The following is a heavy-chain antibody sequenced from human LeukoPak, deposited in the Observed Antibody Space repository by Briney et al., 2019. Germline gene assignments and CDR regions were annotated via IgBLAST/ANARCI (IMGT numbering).Heavy chain of an antibody. J-gene: IGHJ4*02. CDR1: GGSISSSSYY. CDR3: ARHSAEIRPPSWGDGYNSYYFDY. V-gene: IGHV4-39*01. Sequence: PSETLSLTCNVSGGSISSSSYYWGWIRQPPGKGLEWIGSIYYSGSTYYNPSLKSRVTISVDTSKNQFSLKLSSVTAADTAVYYCARHSAEIRPPSWGDGYNSYYFDYWGQGTLVTVSS. D-gene: IGHD5-24*01. CDR2: IYYSGST.